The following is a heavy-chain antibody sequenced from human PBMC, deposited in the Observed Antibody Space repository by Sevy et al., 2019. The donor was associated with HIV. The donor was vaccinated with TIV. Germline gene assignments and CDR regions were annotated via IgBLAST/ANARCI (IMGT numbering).Heavy chain of an antibody. CDR2: IFASSNT. D-gene: IGHD3-22*01. J-gene: IGHJ4*02. Sequence: AGSLRLSCAVSGITVSSNYMGWVRQAPGKALQWVSGIFASSNTHFADSVKGRFSISRDNSKNTLSLQMNSLSAEDTAVYYCARDLGYESTGYPPLFDNWAQGTLVTVSS. V-gene: IGHV3-66*01. CDR1: GITVSSNY. CDR3: ARDLGYESTGYPPLFDN.